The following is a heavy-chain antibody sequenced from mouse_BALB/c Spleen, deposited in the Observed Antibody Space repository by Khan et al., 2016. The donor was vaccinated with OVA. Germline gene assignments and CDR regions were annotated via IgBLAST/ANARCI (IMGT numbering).Heavy chain of an antibody. CDR2: ISYSGRT. J-gene: IGHJ2*01. CDR1: GYSITSDYA. Sequence: EVQLEESGPGLVKPSQSLSLTCTVTGYSITSDYAWNWIRQFPGNKLEWMGYISYSGRTSYNPSLQSRISITRDTSTNQFFLQLNSVTTEDTATDYCARSVTITTVVATDFDYWGQGTTLTVSS. V-gene: IGHV3-2*02. D-gene: IGHD1-1*01. CDR3: ARSVTITTVVATDFDY.